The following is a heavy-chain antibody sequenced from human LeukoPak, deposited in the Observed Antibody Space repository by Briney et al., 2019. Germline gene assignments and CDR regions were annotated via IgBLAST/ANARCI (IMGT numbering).Heavy chain of an antibody. CDR1: GYTFTSYA. CDR2: MNPNSGNT. D-gene: IGHD6-6*01. J-gene: IGHJ4*02. CDR3: AVIAARRIPLLDY. Sequence: GASVKVSCKASGYTFTSYAMNWVRQAPGQGLEWMGWMNPNSGNTGYAQKFQGRVTITRNTSISTAYMELSSLRSEDTAVYYCAVIAARRIPLLDYWGQGTLVTVSS. V-gene: IGHV1-8*03.